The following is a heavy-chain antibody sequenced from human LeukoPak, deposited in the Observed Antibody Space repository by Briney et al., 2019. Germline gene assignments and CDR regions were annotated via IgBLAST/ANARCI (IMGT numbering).Heavy chain of an antibody. CDR3: AKGGDIAARYFDY. V-gene: IGHV3-30-3*01. Sequence: PGGSLRLSCAASGFTFSSYAMHWVRQAPGKGLEWVAVISYDGSNKYYADSVKGRFTISRDNSKNTLYLQMNSLRAEDTAVYYCAKGGDIAARYFDYWGQGTLVTVSS. CDR2: ISYDGSNK. D-gene: IGHD6-6*01. CDR1: GFTFSSYA. J-gene: IGHJ4*02.